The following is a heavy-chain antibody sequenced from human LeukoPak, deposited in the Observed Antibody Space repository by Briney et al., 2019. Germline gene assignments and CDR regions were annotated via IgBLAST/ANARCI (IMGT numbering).Heavy chain of an antibody. CDR2: ISGSGDTT. V-gene: IGHV3-23*01. J-gene: IGHJ4*02. CDR1: GFTFSSYA. D-gene: IGHD5-24*01. CDR3: ARSRDGYKRFDS. Sequence: PGGSLRLSCAASGFTFSSYAMSWVRQVPGKGLEWVSVISGSGDTTYYADSVKGRFTISRDNSKNTLYLQMNSLRAEDTAVCFCARSRDGYKRFDSWGQGTLVTGSS.